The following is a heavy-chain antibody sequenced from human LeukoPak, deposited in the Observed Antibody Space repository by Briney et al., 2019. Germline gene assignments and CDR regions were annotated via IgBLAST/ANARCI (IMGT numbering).Heavy chain of an antibody. J-gene: IGHJ4*02. D-gene: IGHD6-19*01. Sequence: SETLSLTCTVSGGSISSGDYYWSWIRQPPGKGLEWIGYIYYSGSTYYNPSLKSRLTISVDTSKNQFSLKLSSVTAADTAIYYCARDRGSSGWYGTNYFDYWGQGTLVTVSS. CDR3: ARDRGSSGWYGTNYFDY. V-gene: IGHV4-30-4*01. CDR1: GGSISSGDYY. CDR2: IYYSGST.